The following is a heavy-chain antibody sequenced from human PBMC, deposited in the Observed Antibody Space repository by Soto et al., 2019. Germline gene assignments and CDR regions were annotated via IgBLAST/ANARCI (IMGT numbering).Heavy chain of an antibody. J-gene: IGHJ3*02. CDR3: AIEKVGATSVHVFDI. V-gene: IGHV1-46*01. CDR1: GYTFTSYY. D-gene: IGHD1-26*01. CDR2: INPTTTTT. Sequence: ASVKVSCKASGYTFTSYYMHWVRQAPGQGLEWMGVINPTTTTTTDAQKFQGRVTMTRDTSTSTVFLELSSLRSGDTAVYYCAIEKVGATSVHVFDIWGQGTMVTVSS.